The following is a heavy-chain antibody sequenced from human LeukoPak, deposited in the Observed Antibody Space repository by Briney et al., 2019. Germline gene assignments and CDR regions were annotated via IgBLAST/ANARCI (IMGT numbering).Heavy chain of an antibody. V-gene: IGHV4-39*07. J-gene: IGHJ4*02. Sequence: SETLSLTCTVSGGSISSSSYYWGWIRQPPGKGLEWIGSIYYSGSTYYNPSLKSRVTISVDTSKNQFSLKLSSVTAADTAVYYCARLITMYTGYDYWGQGTLVTVSS. D-gene: IGHD3-10*02. CDR3: ARLITMYTGYDY. CDR1: GGSISSSSYY. CDR2: IYYSGST.